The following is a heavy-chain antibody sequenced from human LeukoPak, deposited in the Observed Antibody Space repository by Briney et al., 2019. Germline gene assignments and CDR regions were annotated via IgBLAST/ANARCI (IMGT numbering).Heavy chain of an antibody. CDR3: ARGRERVTIFGVVRFYAFDI. J-gene: IGHJ3*02. D-gene: IGHD3-3*01. CDR1: GGSFSGYY. Sequence: SETLSLTCAVYGGSFSGYYWSWIRQPPGKGLEWIGEINHSGSTNYNPFLKSRVTISVDTSKNQFSLKLSSVTAADTAVYYCARGRERVTIFGVVRFYAFDIWGQGTMVTVSS. CDR2: INHSGST. V-gene: IGHV4-34*01.